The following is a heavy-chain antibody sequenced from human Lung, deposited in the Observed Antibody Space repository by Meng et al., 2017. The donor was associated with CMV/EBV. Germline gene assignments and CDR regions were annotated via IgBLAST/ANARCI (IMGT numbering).Heavy chain of an antibody. J-gene: IGHJ4*02. CDR1: GNFRTYA. D-gene: IGHD2-2*01. CDR2: IISIFGTA. Sequence: GNFRTYAISWVRQAPGQGLEWVGGIISIFGTANYAQRFQGRLTITTDESTSTAYMELSSLRSDDTAVFYCAIPRVGYCSASSCPPAYWGQGTLVTVSS. CDR3: AIPRVGYCSASSCPPAY. V-gene: IGHV1-69*05.